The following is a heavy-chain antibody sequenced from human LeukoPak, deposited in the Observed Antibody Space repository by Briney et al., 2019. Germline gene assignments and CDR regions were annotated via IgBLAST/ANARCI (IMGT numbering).Heavy chain of an antibody. D-gene: IGHD5-24*01. Sequence: SETLSLTCTVSGGSINSYYWSWIRQPPGKGLEWIGYMYYSGSTNYNPSLKSRVTISVDTSKNQFSLKLSSVTAADTAVYYCSRENGYKYDYWGQGTPVTVSS. V-gene: IGHV4-59*01. CDR3: SRENGYKYDY. J-gene: IGHJ4*02. CDR2: MYYSGST. CDR1: GGSINSYY.